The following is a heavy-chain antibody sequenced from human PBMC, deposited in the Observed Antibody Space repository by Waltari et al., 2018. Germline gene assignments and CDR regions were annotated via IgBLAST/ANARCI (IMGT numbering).Heavy chain of an antibody. CDR1: GFTFSSHA. CDR3: AREPSSGYPFNWFDP. V-gene: IGHV3-23*01. Sequence: EVQLLESGGNLVQPGGSLRLSCAASGFTFSSHAMSWVRQAPGKGLEWVSTSGVSGNDPYYADSVEGRFTISRDNSQSTLYLQMNSLRAEDTAVYYCAREPSSGYPFNWFDPWGQGTLVTVSS. D-gene: IGHD3-22*01. J-gene: IGHJ5*02. CDR2: SGVSGNDP.